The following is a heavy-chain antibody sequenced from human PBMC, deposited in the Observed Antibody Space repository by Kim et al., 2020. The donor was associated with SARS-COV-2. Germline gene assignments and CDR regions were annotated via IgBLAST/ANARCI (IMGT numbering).Heavy chain of an antibody. J-gene: IGHJ4*02. CDR3: ARHNGGLVTPTAWFF. Sequence: GESLQISCKGSGYSFTSYWISWVRQMPGKGLEWMGRIDPSDSYTNYSPSFQGHVTISADKSISTAYLQWSSLKASDTAMYYCARHNGGLVTPTAWFFWGQGTLVTVSS. D-gene: IGHD3-9*01. CDR2: IDPSDSYT. V-gene: IGHV5-10-1*01. CDR1: GYSFTSYW.